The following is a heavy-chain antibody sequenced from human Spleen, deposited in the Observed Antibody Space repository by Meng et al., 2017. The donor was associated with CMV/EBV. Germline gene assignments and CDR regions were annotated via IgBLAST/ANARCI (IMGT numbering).Heavy chain of an antibody. CDR3: AHRLGFYTHFDY. J-gene: IGHJ4*02. CDR2: IYWNDDE. V-gene: IGHV2-5*01. CDR1: GFSLSTSGVG. D-gene: IGHD3-3*01. Sequence: CPFSGFSLSTSGVGVDWIRQPPGKALEWLALIYWNDDEHYSPFLKSRVTITKDTSKNQVVLTMTNMGPVDTGTYYCAHRLGFYTHFDYRGQGTLVTVSS.